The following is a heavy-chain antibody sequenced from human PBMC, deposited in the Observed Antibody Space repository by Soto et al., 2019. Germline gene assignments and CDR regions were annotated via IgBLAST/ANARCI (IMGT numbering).Heavy chain of an antibody. J-gene: IGHJ4*02. Sequence: SETLSLTSTVSGGSISSYYWSWIRQTPGKGLEWIGYIYYSGSTNYNPSLKSRVTISVDTSKNQFSLKLSSVTAADTAVYYCARGRTVTNEFDYWRQGTLDPVSS. CDR1: GGSISSYY. CDR3: ARGRTVTNEFDY. D-gene: IGHD4-17*01. V-gene: IGHV4-59*01. CDR2: IYYSGST.